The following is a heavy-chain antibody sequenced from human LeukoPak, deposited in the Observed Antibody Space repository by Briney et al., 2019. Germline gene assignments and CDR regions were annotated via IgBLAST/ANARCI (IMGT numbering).Heavy chain of an antibody. CDR3: ARDVEATVRGVVGS. CDR1: GFTFSSSR. Sequence: GGSLRLSCADPGFTFSSSRMRWVRPAPGKGLERVANIKQDGSEKHNVHSVKGGVTISTENAKNSLYLSMNSLREEDTAVYFCARDVEATVRGVVGSWGQGTLVTVSS. D-gene: IGHD3-10*01. V-gene: IGHV3-7*01. J-gene: IGHJ4*02. CDR2: IKQDGSEK.